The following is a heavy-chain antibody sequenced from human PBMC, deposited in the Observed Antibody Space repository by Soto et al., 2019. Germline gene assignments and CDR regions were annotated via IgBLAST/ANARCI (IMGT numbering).Heavy chain of an antibody. Sequence: GGSLRLSCAASGFTFSSYGMQWVRQAPGKGLEWVAVISYDGSNKYYADSVKGRFTISRDNSKNTLYLQMNRLRAEDTAVYYCAKSGSGYPFDYWGQGILVTVSS. CDR2: ISYDGSNK. V-gene: IGHV3-30*18. CDR1: GFTFSSYG. D-gene: IGHD3-22*01. CDR3: AKSGSGYPFDY. J-gene: IGHJ4*02.